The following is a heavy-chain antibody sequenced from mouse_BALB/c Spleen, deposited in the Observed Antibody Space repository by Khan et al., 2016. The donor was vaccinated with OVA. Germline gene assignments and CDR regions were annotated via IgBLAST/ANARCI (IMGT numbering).Heavy chain of an antibody. Sequence: QVRLQQSGAELARPGASVKMSCKASGYTFTSYTIHWIKLRPGQGLEWIGYINPSNGYTNYNQKFKDKATLTADKSSTTAYMQLSSLTSDDSAVYNCVGDGAYHRNDGWFAYWGQGTLVTVSA. V-gene: IGHV1-4*01. CDR3: VGDGAYHRNDGWFAY. CDR1: GYTFTSYT. D-gene: IGHD2-14*01. J-gene: IGHJ3*01. CDR2: INPSNGYT.